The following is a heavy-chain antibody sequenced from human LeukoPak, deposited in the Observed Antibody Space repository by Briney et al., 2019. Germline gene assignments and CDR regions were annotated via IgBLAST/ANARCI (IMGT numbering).Heavy chain of an antibody. V-gene: IGHV1-18*01. D-gene: IGHD6-13*01. CDR1: GYTFTSYS. CDR3: ARGRYSTSPPDY. J-gene: IGHJ4*02. Sequence: ASVKVSCKASGYTFTSYSISWVRQAPGQGLEWMGWISAYNGNTNYAPKLQGRVTMTTDTSTSTAYMELRSLRSDDTAVYYCARGRYSTSPPDYWGQGTLVTVSS. CDR2: ISAYNGNT.